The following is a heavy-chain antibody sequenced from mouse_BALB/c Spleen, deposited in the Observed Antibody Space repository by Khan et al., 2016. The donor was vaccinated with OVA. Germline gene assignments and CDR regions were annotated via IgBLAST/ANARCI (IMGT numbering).Heavy chain of an antibody. V-gene: IGHV1-77*01. CDR3: ARTNYYGYTFAY. CDR2: ISPGSGDT. CDR1: GYSFTDYY. J-gene: IGHJ3*01. D-gene: IGHD1-2*01. Sequence: QVQLQQSGAELARPGASVKLSCKASGYSFTDYYINWVKQRTGQGLEWIGEISPGSGDTYYNEKFKGKATLTADKSSSTAYMQLSSLTSEASAVXCFARTNYYGYTFAYWGQGTLVTVSA.